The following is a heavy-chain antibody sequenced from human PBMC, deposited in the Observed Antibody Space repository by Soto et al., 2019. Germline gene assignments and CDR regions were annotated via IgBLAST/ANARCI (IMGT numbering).Heavy chain of an antibody. D-gene: IGHD5-18*01. CDR1: GYTFTGYY. V-gene: IGHV1-2*02. CDR3: APDLHGYSDGYPRYWYFDL. J-gene: IGHJ2*01. Sequence: QVQLVQSGAEVKKPGASVKVSCKASGYTFTGYYMHWVRQAPGQGLEWMGWINPNSGRTNYAQKFQGRVTMTRDTSISTAYMELGRLRSNDTAVYYCAPDLHGYSDGYPRYWYFDLWGRGTLVTVS. CDR2: INPNSGRT.